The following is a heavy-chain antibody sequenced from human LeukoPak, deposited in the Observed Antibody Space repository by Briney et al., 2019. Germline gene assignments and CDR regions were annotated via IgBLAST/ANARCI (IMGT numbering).Heavy chain of an antibody. J-gene: IGHJ5*02. V-gene: IGHV1-8*01. Sequence: ASVKVSCKASGYTFTSYDINWVRQATGHGLEWMGWMNPNSGNAGYAQKFQGRVTMTRNTSISTAYMELSSLRSEDTAVYYCARGGTIAARGGNWFDPWGQGTLVTVSS. D-gene: IGHD6-6*01. CDR3: ARGGTIAARGGNWFDP. CDR2: MNPNSGNA. CDR1: GYTFTSYD.